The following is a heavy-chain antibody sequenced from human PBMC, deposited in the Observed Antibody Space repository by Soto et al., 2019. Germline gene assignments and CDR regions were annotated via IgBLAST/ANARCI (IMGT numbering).Heavy chain of an antibody. CDR2: ISGYNGNI. D-gene: IGHD6-19*01. CDR3: ARGKRAVAGTIGY. CDR1: GYTFITYD. J-gene: IGHJ4*02. Sequence: ASVKVSCKASGYTFITYDISWVRQAPGQGLEWMGWISGYNGNINYAQKFQGRVTMTTDTSTSTAYMELRSLRSDDTAVYYCARGKRAVAGTIGYWGQGSLVTVSS. V-gene: IGHV1-18*01.